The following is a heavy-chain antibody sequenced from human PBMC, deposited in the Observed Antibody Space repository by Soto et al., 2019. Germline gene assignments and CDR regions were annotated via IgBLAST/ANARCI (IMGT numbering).Heavy chain of an antibody. J-gene: IGHJ5*01. CDR3: ARHRWGSYSFDS. CDR2: IIPVFGTA. Sequence: SVNVTCKDSGGVFRNYAINWVRQAPGQGLEWMGGIIPVFGTADYPQKFQGRVTITADESTTTAYMELTSLKTEDTAVYFCARHRWGSYSFDSRGDGTLFTVSS. CDR1: GGVFRNYA. V-gene: IGHV1-69*13. D-gene: IGHD1-26*01.